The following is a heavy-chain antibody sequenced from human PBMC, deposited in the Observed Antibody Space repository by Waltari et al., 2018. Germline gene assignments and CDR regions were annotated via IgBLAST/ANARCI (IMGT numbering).Heavy chain of an antibody. CDR1: GYSISSGYY. CDR3: ARQSTVTAIDY. D-gene: IGHD4-17*01. J-gene: IGHJ4*02. Sequence: QVQLQESGPGLVKPSETLSLTCAVSGYSISSGYYWGWIRQPPGKGLEWIGSIYHSGSTYYNPSLKSRVTISVDTSKNQFSLKVSSVTAADTAVYYCARQSTVTAIDYWGQGTLVTVSS. CDR2: IYHSGST. V-gene: IGHV4-38-2*01.